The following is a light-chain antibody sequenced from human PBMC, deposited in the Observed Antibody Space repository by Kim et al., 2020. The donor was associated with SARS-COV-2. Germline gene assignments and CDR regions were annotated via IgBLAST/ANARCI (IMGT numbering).Light chain of an antibody. CDR2: WAS. V-gene: IGKV4-1*01. CDR1: QSVLYSSHNKNY. J-gene: IGKJ2*01. Sequence: RRTINCKSSQSVLYSSHNKNYLAWYQQKPGQPPKLLIYWASTRESGVPDRFSGSGSGTDFTLPISSLQAEDVAVYYCQQYYSTPYTFGQGTKLEI. CDR3: QQYYSTPYT.